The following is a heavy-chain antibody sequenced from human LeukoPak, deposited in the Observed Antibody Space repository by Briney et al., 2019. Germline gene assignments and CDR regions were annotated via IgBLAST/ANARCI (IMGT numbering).Heavy chain of an antibody. D-gene: IGHD6-19*01. Sequence: PSETLSLTCAVYGGSFSGYYWSWIRQPPGKGLEWIGEINHSGSTNYNPSLKSRVTISVDTSKNQFSLKLSSVTAADTAVYYCARGKYSSGWGYYYYYMDVWGKGTTVPVSS. V-gene: IGHV4-34*01. CDR3: ARGKYSSGWGYYYYYMDV. CDR1: GGSFSGYY. CDR2: INHSGST. J-gene: IGHJ6*03.